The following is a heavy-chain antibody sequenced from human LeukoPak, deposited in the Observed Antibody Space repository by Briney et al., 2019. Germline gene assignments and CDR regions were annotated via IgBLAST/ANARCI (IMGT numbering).Heavy chain of an antibody. Sequence: SETLSLTCAVSGYSISSAYYWGWIRQPPGKGLEWIGTIYHSGNTYYNPSLKSRVTISVDTSKNQFPLKVSSVTAADTAVYYCAGQHPPPRISLVRGVEYWGQGTLVTVSS. CDR1: GYSISSAYY. D-gene: IGHD3-10*01. CDR2: IYHSGNT. V-gene: IGHV4-38-2*01. CDR3: AGQHPPPRISLVRGVEY. J-gene: IGHJ4*02.